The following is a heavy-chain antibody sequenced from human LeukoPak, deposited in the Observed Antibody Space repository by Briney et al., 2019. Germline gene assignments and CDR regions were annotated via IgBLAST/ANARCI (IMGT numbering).Heavy chain of an antibody. J-gene: IGHJ4*02. CDR3: ARGSVRGSTNFDY. CDR2: AYYRSKWNI. V-gene: IGHV6-1*01. CDR1: GDSVSGSPAV. Sequence: SQTLSLTCAISGDSVSGSPAVWNWIRQSPARGLEWLGRAYYRSKWNIDYAESVQSRILITPDTSKNQFSLHLNSVTPEDTAVYFCARGSVRGSTNFDYWGQGTLVTVSS. D-gene: IGHD3-10*01.